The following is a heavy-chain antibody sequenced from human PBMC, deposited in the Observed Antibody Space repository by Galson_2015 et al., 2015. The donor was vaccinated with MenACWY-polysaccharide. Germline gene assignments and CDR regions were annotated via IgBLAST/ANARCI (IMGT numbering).Heavy chain of an antibody. D-gene: IGHD6-13*01. Sequence: SLRLSCAGSGFNFGGNGLHWVRQAPGKGLEWVALIRNDGRKHYPDAVKGRFTISRDNSKNTLYLQMNSLRPEDTAVYYCARNPSRRDRAAASHWGQ. J-gene: IGHJ1*01. CDR2: IRNDGRK. CDR3: ARNPSRRDRAAASH. V-gene: IGHV3-30*02. CDR1: GFNFGGNG.